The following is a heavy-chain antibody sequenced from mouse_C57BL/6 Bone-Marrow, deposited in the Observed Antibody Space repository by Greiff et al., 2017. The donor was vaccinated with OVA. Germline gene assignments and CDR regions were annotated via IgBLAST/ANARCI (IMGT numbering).Heavy chain of an antibody. CDR1: GYTFTNYW. J-gene: IGHJ2*01. Sequence: VKLVESGAELVRPGTSVKMSCKASGYTFTNYWIGWAKQRPGHGLEWIGDIYPGGGYTNYNEKFKGKATLTADKSSSTAYMQFSSLTSEDSAIYYCARWGSSLYYFDYWGQGTTLTVSS. D-gene: IGHD1-1*01. V-gene: IGHV1-63*01. CDR3: ARWGSSLYYFDY. CDR2: IYPGGGYT.